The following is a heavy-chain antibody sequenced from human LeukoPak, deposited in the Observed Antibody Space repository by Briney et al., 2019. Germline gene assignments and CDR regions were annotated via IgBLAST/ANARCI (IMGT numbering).Heavy chain of an antibody. Sequence: GGSLRLSCAASGFTFSSYAMHWVRQAPGKGLEWVAVISYDGSNKYYADSVKGRFTISRDNSKNTLYLQMNSLRAEDTAVYYCASEGSSSSWPYFDYRGQGTLVTVSS. CDR1: GFTFSSYA. V-gene: IGHV3-30*04. CDR3: ASEGSSSSWPYFDY. D-gene: IGHD6-13*01. J-gene: IGHJ4*02. CDR2: ISYDGSNK.